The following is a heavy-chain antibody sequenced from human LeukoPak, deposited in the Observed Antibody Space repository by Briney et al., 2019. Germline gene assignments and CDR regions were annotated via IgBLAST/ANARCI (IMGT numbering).Heavy chain of an antibody. V-gene: IGHV3-48*01. J-gene: IGHJ3*02. CDR2: ISSSGSTI. CDR1: GFTFSSNS. D-gene: IGHD2-2*01. Sequence: GGSLRLSCAASGFTFSSNSMNWVRQAPGKGLEWVSYISSSGSTIYYADSVKGRFTISRDNAKNSLYLQMNSLRAEDTAVYYCASAGFCSSTSCYPYDDAFDIWGQGTMVTVSS. CDR3: ASAGFCSSTSCYPYDDAFDI.